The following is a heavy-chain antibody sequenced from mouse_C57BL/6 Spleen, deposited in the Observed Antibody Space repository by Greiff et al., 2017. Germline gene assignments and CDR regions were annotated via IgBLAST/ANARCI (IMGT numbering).Heavy chain of an antibody. J-gene: IGHJ2*01. D-gene: IGHD3-2*02. CDR3: ARSETAQATDY. CDR1: GYTFTDYY. Sequence: VQLQQSGPELVKPGASVKISCKASGYTFTDYYMNWVKQSHGKSLEWIGDINPNNGGTSYNQKFKGKATLTVDKSSSTASMELRSLTSEDSAVYYCARSETAQATDYWGQGTTLTVSS. V-gene: IGHV1-26*01. CDR2: INPNNGGT.